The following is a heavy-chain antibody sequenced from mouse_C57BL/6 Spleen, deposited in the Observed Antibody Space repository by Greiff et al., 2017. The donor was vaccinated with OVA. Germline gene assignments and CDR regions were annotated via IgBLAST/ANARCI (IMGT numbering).Heavy chain of an antibody. Sequence: QVHVKQSGAELVKPGASVKMSCKASGYTFTTYPIEWMKQNHGKSLEWIGNFHPYNDDTKYNEKFKGKATLTVEKSSSTVYLELSRLTSDDSAVYYCAILDSSGYGLDYWGQGTTLTVSS. J-gene: IGHJ2*01. D-gene: IGHD3-2*02. V-gene: IGHV1-47*01. CDR1: GYTFTTYP. CDR2: FHPYNDDT. CDR3: AILDSSGYGLDY.